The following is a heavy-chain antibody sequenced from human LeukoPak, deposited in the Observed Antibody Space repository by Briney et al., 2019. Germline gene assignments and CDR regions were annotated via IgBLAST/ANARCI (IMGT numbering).Heavy chain of an antibody. Sequence: PSETLSLTCTVYGGSFSGYYWNWIRQPPGKGLEWIGYIYYSGSTNYNPSLKSRVTISVDTSKNQFSLKLSSVTAADTAEYYCAREPYGSGTFDYWGQGTLVTVSA. J-gene: IGHJ4*02. V-gene: IGHV4-59*01. CDR3: AREPYGSGTFDY. D-gene: IGHD3-10*01. CDR2: IYYSGST. CDR1: GGSFSGYY.